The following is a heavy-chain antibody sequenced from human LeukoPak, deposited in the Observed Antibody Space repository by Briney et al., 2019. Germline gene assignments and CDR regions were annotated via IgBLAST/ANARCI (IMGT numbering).Heavy chain of an antibody. V-gene: IGHV3-23*01. CDR2: ISGSGGST. D-gene: IGHD2-2*01. J-gene: IGHJ4*02. Sequence: GGSLRLSCAASGFTFSSYWMSWVRQAPGKGLEWVSAISGSGGSTYYADSVKGRFTISRDNSKNTLYLQMNSLRAEDTAVYYCAKIGGIVVVPAAHHDYWGQGTLVTVSS. CDR3: AKIGGIVVVPAAHHDY. CDR1: GFTFSSYW.